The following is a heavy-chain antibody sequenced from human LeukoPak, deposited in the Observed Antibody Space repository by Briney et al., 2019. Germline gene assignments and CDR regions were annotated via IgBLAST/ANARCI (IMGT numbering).Heavy chain of an antibody. V-gene: IGHV4-34*01. CDR1: GGSFSGYY. D-gene: IGHD4-17*01. J-gene: IGHJ4*02. CDR2: INHSGST. Sequence: SETLSLTCAVYGGSFSGYYWSWIRQPPGKGLEWIGEINHSGSTNYNPSLKSRVTISVDTSKNQFSLKLSSVTAADTAVYYCARAMTTPDYWGQGTLVTVSS. CDR3: ARAMTTPDY.